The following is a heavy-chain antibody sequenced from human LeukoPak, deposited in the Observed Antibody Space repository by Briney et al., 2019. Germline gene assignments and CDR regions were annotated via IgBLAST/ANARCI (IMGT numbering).Heavy chain of an antibody. J-gene: IGHJ5*02. V-gene: IGHV3-21*01. CDR3: ARDRGYSYSPSDWFDP. Sequence: GGSLRLSCAASGFTFSSYSMNWVRQAPGKGLEWVSSISSSSSYIYYADSAKGRFTISRDNAKNSLYLQMNSLRAEDTAVYYCARDRGYSYSPSDWFDPWGQGTLATVSS. CDR1: GFTFSSYS. CDR2: ISSSSSYI. D-gene: IGHD5-18*01.